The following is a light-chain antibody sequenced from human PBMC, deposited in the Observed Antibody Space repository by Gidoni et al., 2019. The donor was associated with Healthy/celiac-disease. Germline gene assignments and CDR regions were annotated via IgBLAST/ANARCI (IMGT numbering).Light chain of an antibody. Sequence: DIVLTPSPGTLSLSPGERATLSCRASQSVSSSYLSWYQQKPGQAPRLLIYGASSRATGIPDRFRGSGSGTDFTLTISRLEPEDFAVYYCQQYGSSPPYTFGQGTKLEIK. CDR1: QSVSSSY. V-gene: IGKV3-20*01. J-gene: IGKJ2*01. CDR3: QQYGSSPPYT. CDR2: GAS.